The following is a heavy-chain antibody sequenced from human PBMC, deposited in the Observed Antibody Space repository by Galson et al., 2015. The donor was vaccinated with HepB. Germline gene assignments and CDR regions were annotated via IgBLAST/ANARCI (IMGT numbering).Heavy chain of an antibody. V-gene: IGHV1-18*04. Sequence: SVKVSCKASGYTFPGYIITWVRQAPGQGLEWMGWISPYKNNTNYAQNLQGRVTMTTDTSTNTAYMELRSLRSDDTAVYYCAREGGIVVFPATRAFYGIDFWGQGTTVTVSS. J-gene: IGHJ6*02. CDR3: AREGGIVVFPATRAFYGIDF. CDR1: GYTFPGYI. CDR2: ISPYKNNT. D-gene: IGHD2-2*01.